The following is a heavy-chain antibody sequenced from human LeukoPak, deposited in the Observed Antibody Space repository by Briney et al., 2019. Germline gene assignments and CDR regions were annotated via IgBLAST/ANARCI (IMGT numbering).Heavy chain of an antibody. CDR2: IYTSGST. Sequence: PSETLSLTCTVSGGSISSGSYYWSWIRQPAGKGLEWIGRIYTSGSTNYNPSLKSRVTISVDTSKNQFSLKLSSVTAADTAVYYCARGVIGWFDPWGQGTLVTVPS. V-gene: IGHV4-61*02. D-gene: IGHD2/OR15-2a*01. CDR1: GGSISSGSYY. J-gene: IGHJ5*02. CDR3: ARGVIGWFDP.